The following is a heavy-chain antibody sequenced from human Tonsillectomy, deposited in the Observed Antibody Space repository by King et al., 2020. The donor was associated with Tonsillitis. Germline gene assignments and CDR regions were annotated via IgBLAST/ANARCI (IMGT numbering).Heavy chain of an antibody. J-gene: IGHJ6*03. CDR1: GGSISSYY. CDR2: IYYSGST. V-gene: IGHV4-59*01. Sequence: QLQESGPGLVKPSETLSLTCTVSGGSISSYYWSWIRQPPGKGLEWIGYIYYSGSTNYNPSLKSRVTISVDTSKNQFSLKLSSVTAADTAVYYCAREVRGGVSPYYYYYMDVWGKGTTVTVSS. CDR3: AREVRGGVSPYYYYYMDV. D-gene: IGHD3-10*01.